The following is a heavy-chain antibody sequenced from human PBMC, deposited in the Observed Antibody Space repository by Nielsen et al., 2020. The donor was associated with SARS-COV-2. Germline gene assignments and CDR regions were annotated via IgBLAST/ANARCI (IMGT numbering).Heavy chain of an antibody. CDR2: ISGSGGST. CDR3: AKDLMISKSVAGYF. D-gene: IGHD3-9*01. V-gene: IGHV3-23*01. Sequence: GGSLRLSCAASGFTFSSYAMSWVRQAPGKGLEWVSAISGSGGSTYYADSVKGRFTISRDNSKNTLYLQMNSLRAEDTAVYYCAKDLMISKSVAGYFWGQGTLVTVSS. J-gene: IGHJ4*02. CDR1: GFTFSSYA.